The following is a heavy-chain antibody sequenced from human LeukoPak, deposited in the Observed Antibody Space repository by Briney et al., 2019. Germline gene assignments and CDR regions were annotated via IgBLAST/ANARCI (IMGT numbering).Heavy chain of an antibody. D-gene: IGHD1-1*01. Sequence: GGSLRLSCAASGFTLKNYGMNWVRQAPGKGLEWVSSISSGSSYIDYADSLQGRFTISRDNAKSSLYLQMNSLRGEDTAVYYCARSKGGAQREYGMDVWGQGTTVTVSS. V-gene: IGHV3-21*06. CDR2: ISSGSSYI. CDR1: GFTLKNYG. J-gene: IGHJ6*02. CDR3: ARSKGGAQREYGMDV.